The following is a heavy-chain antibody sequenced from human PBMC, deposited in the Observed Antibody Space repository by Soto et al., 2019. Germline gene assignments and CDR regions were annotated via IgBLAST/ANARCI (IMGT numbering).Heavy chain of an antibody. V-gene: IGHV3-23*01. CDR2: ISGGGTST. J-gene: IGHJ6*02. CDR3: AKERFVYDFVLVPAATLIGLAV. Sequence: EVQLSESGGGLTQRGGSLRLSCVASGFTFDSYAMNWIRQAPGKGLEWVSVISGGGTSTYYADSVKGRFTVSRDKSKNTMYLQMNRLSAEDTGGYYCAKERFVYDFVLVPAATLIGLAVWGQGTTVTVSS. CDR1: GFTFDSYA. D-gene: IGHD2-2*01.